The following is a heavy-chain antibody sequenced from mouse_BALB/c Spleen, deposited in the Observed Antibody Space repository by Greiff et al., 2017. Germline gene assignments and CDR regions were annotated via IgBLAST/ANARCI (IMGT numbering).Heavy chain of an antibody. CDR3: AREYYYGSSYPSYWYFDV. CDR2: IWAGGST. D-gene: IGHD1-1*01. Sequence: QVQLQQSGPGLVAPSQSLSITCTVSGFSLTSYGVHWVRQPPGKGLEWLGVIWAGGSTNYNSALMSRLSISKDNSKSQVFLKMNSLQTDDTAMYYCAREYYYGSSYPSYWYFDVWGAGTTVTVSS. V-gene: IGHV2-9*02. J-gene: IGHJ1*01. CDR1: GFSLTSYG.